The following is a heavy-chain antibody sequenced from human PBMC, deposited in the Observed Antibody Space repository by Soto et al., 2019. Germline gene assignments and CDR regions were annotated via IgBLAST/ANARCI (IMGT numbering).Heavy chain of an antibody. J-gene: IGHJ4*02. D-gene: IGHD1-26*01. V-gene: IGHV3-23*01. CDR1: GFTFSSYA. Sequence: GGSLRLSCAASGFTFSSYAMSWVRQAPGKGLEWVSAISGSGGSTYYADSVKGRFTISRDNSKNTLYLQMNSLRAEDTAGYYCAKDRIVGAIMALGYWGQGTLVTVSS. CDR2: ISGSGGST. CDR3: AKDRIVGAIMALGY.